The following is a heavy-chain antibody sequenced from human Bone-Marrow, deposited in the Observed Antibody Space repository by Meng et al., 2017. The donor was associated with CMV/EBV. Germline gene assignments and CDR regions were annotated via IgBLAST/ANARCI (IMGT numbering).Heavy chain of an antibody. Sequence: SETLSLTCAVYGGSFSGYYWSWIRQPPGKGLEWIGEINHSGSTNYNPSPKSRVTISVDTSKNQFSLKLSSVTTADTAVYYCARGTIPPKHEFDYWGQGTLVTVSS. J-gene: IGHJ4*02. D-gene: IGHD1-7*01. CDR3: ARGTIPPKHEFDY. CDR2: INHSGST. V-gene: IGHV4-34*01. CDR1: GGSFSGYY.